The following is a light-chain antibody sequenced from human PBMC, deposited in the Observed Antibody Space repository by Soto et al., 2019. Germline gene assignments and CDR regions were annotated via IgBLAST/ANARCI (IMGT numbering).Light chain of an antibody. CDR2: AAS. CDR1: QGINNY. V-gene: IGKV1-9*01. Sequence: DIQLTQSPSFLSASVGDRVTITCRASQGINNYLAWYQRKPGKAHKLLIYAASTLQSGFPSRFSGSGSETDLTLTISRLQPEDFATYYCQQLNSYSLTFGGGTKVEIK. CDR3: QQLNSYSLT. J-gene: IGKJ4*01.